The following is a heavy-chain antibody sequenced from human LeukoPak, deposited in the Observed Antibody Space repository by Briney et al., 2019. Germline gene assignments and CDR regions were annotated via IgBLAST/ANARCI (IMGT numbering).Heavy chain of an antibody. CDR1: GYTFSNFV. J-gene: IGHJ5*02. CDR2: ISGDNDNT. D-gene: IGHD6-13*01. Sequence: ASVKVSCKASGYTFSNFVISWVRQAPGRGLEWMGWISGDNDNTNYAQKLQGRVTMTTDTSTNTAYMELSRLRSDDTAVYYCARGGQLVGYNWFDPWGQGTLVTVSS. V-gene: IGHV1-18*01. CDR3: ARGGQLVGYNWFDP.